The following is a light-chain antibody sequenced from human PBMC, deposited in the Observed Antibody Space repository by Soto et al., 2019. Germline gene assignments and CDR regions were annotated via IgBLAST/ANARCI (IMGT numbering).Light chain of an antibody. CDR1: QSVGSNY. V-gene: IGKV3-20*01. CDR3: QQYGSSPIT. Sequence: IVLTQSPGTLSLSPWERATLSCRASQSVGSNYSAWYQQKPGQAPRILIFGASGRATGIPDRFSGSGSGTDFTLTISRLEPEDFAVYYCQQYGSSPITFGQGTRLEIK. CDR2: GAS. J-gene: IGKJ5*01.